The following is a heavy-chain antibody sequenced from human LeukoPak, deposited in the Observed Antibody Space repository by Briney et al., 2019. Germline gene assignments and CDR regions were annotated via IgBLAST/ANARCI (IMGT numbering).Heavy chain of an antibody. CDR1: GFTFSGYG. J-gene: IGHJ4*02. D-gene: IGHD3-22*01. Sequence: GGSLRLSCAASGFTFSGYGIHWVRQAPGKGLEWVAFIRYDGSNEYFADSVKGRFTISRDNSKNTLYLQMSSLRAEDTAVYYCASNSSDRTGFEYWGEGTLVTVPS. CDR3: ASNSSDRTGFEY. V-gene: IGHV3-30*02. CDR2: IRYDGSNE.